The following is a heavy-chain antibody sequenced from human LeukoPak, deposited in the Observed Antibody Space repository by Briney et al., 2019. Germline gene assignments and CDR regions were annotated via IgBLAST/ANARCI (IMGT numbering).Heavy chain of an antibody. CDR2: ISSSGSAI. Sequence: PGGSLRLSCAASGFTFSSYEMNWVRQAPGKGLEWVSYISSSGSAIYYADSVKGRFTISRDNAKNSLYLQMNSLRAEDTAVYYCARDSTGPPRAIDRWGGQGTLVTVSS. V-gene: IGHV3-48*03. CDR3: ARDSTGPPRAIDRW. CDR1: GFTFSSYE. J-gene: IGHJ4*02. D-gene: IGHD1-14*01.